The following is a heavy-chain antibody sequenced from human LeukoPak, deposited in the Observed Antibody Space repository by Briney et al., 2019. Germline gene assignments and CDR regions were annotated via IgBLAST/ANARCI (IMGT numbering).Heavy chain of an antibody. CDR2: IAGSSGYI. J-gene: IGHJ4*02. D-gene: IGHD2-21*02. CDR3: ARDRGAYCGGDCYLGFDY. Sequence: GGSLRLSCAASGFTFSSYTMNWVRQAPGKGLEWVSSIAGSSGYISYADSVKGRFTISRDNAKKSLYLQMTSLTAEDTAVYYCARDRGAYCGGDCYLGFDYWGQGTLVTVSS. CDR1: GFTFSSYT. V-gene: IGHV3-21*01.